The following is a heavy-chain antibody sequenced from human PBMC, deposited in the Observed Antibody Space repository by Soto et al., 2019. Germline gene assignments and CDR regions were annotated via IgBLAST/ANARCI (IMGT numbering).Heavy chain of an antibody. CDR3: ARERKAARPRGYYYYYGMDV. CDR1: GYTFTSYG. CDR2: ISAYNGNT. J-gene: IGHJ6*02. Sequence: RASVKLSCKASGYTFTSYGISWVRQAPGQGLEWMGWISAYNGNTNYAQKLEGRVTMTTDTSTSTAYMELRSLRSDDTAVYYCARERKAARPRGYYYYYGMDVWGQGTTVTVSS. D-gene: IGHD6-6*01. V-gene: IGHV1-18*04.